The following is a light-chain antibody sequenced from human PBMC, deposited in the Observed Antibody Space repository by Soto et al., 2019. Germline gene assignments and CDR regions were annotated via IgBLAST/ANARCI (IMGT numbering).Light chain of an antibody. CDR2: AAS. J-gene: IGKJ5*01. V-gene: IGKV3-15*01. Sequence: EIPMTQSPATLSVSPGERVTLSCRASQSVYGNLAWYQQKPGQAPRLLVYAASTRATGFPARFSGSGSGTEFTLTISSLQSEDFAVYYCQQYNGWPITFGQGTRRRL. CDR1: QSVYGN. CDR3: QQYNGWPIT.